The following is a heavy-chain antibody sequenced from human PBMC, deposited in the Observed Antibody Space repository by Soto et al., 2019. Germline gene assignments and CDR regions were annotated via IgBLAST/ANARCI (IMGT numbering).Heavy chain of an antibody. CDR2: IWYDGSNK. V-gene: IGHV3-33*01. Sequence: QVQLVESGGGVVQPGRSLRLSCAASGFTFSSYGMHWVRQAPGKGLEWVAVIWYDGSNKYYADSVKGRFTISRDNSQNTRYLQMNSLRAEDTAVYYCAREHIAAAGPAVGHFDYWGQGTLVTVSS. CDR3: AREHIAAAGPAVGHFDY. D-gene: IGHD6-13*01. J-gene: IGHJ4*02. CDR1: GFTFSSYG.